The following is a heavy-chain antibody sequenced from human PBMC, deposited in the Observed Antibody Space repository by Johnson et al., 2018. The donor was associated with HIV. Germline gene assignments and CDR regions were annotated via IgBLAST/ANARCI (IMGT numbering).Heavy chain of an antibody. D-gene: IGHD1-26*01. CDR3: TTDVPGGPYYNAFDI. V-gene: IGHV3-72*01. Sequence: VQLVESGGGVVQPGGSLRLSCAASGFTFSDHYMDWVRQAPGKGLEWVGRTRNKANSYTTEYAASVKGRFTIPRDDSKNMLYLQMNSLKTEDTALYYCTTDVPGGPYYNAFDIWGQGTMVTVSS. J-gene: IGHJ3*02. CDR1: GFTFSDHY. CDR2: TRNKANSYTT.